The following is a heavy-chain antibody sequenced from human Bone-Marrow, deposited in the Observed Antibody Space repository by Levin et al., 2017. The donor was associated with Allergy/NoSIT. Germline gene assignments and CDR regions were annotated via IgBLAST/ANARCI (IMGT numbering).Heavy chain of an antibody. V-gene: IGHV3-23*01. CDR1: GFTFSNYA. J-gene: IGHJ3*01. Sequence: SGGSLRLSCVASGFTFSNYAMSWVRQAPGKGLEWVSAISGSDDSTYYAESVKGRFSISRDNSKNTLFLQLNSLRAEDAAVYYCAKYARVRPSDAFDLWGQGTVVTVSS. D-gene: IGHD2-2*01. CDR2: ISGSDDST. CDR3: AKYARVRPSDAFDL.